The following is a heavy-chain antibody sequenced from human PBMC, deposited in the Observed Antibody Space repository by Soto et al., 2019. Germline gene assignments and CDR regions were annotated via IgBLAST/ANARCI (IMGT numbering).Heavy chain of an antibody. Sequence: EVQLVESGGGLVKPGGSLRLSCAASGFTFSSYSMNWVRQAPGKGLEWVSSISSSSSYIYYADSVKGRFTISRDNANNSQYLQMNSLRDEDTAVYYCAGSRSGWVNWGQGTLVTVSS. D-gene: IGHD2-21*01. J-gene: IGHJ4*02. V-gene: IGHV3-21*01. CDR3: AGSRSGWVN. CDR1: GFTFSSYS. CDR2: ISSSSSYI.